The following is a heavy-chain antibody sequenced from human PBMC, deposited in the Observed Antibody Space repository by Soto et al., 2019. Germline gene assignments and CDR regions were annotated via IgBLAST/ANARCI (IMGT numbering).Heavy chain of an antibody. CDR2: MSGSSSTT. CDR3: AKNQERELPRVIDF. Sequence: EVRLLGSGGGLVKPGGSLRLSCATSGLTFSNYAMSWVRQAPGGGLEWVSSMSGSSSTTYYADSVRGRFTISRDRSKNTLYLQLSSLSAEDTALYYCAKNQERELPRVIDFWGQGTLVTVSS. CDR1: GLTFSNYA. D-gene: IGHD1-7*01. J-gene: IGHJ4*02. V-gene: IGHV3-23*01.